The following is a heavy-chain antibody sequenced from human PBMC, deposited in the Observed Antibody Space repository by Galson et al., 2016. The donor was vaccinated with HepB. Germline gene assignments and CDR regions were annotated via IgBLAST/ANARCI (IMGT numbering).Heavy chain of an antibody. Sequence: SETLSLTCNVSGGSVSGPYYYWSWIRQPPGQGLEYIGHIFYNGRTTYNPSLKSRITISLDTSKNQFSLNLNSVTAADTALYYCAREFSHDNPAWGSYGMDVWGRGTTDTVSS. D-gene: IGHD3-16*01. CDR1: GGSVSGPYYY. CDR3: AREFSHDNPAWGSYGMDV. V-gene: IGHV4-61*01. J-gene: IGHJ6*02. CDR2: IFYNGRT.